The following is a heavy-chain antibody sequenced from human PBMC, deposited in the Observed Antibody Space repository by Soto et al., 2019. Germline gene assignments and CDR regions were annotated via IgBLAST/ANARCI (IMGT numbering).Heavy chain of an antibody. CDR3: VKDGSSGWPYFYDMDV. CDR1: GFTFSSYG. V-gene: IGHV3-30*18. Sequence: PGGSLRLSCAASGFTFSSYGMHWVRQAPGKGLEWVAVISYYGSNKYYADSVKGRFTISRDNSKNTLYLQMSSLRAEDTAVYYCVKDGSSGWPYFYDMDVWGQGTTVTVSS. J-gene: IGHJ6*02. D-gene: IGHD6-19*01. CDR2: ISYYGSNK.